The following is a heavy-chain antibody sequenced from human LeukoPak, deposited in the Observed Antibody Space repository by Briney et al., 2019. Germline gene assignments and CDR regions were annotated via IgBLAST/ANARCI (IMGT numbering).Heavy chain of an antibody. CDR3: ARIAVAGNLYWYFDL. V-gene: IGHV1-2*02. D-gene: IGHD6-19*01. CDR1: GYTFTGYY. Sequence: ASVTVSCKASGYTFTGYYMHWVRQPPGQGLEWMGWINPNSGGTNYAQKVQGRVTMTRDTSISTAYMELSRLRSDDTAVYYCARIAVAGNLYWYFDLWGRGTLVTVSS. CDR2: INPNSGGT. J-gene: IGHJ2*01.